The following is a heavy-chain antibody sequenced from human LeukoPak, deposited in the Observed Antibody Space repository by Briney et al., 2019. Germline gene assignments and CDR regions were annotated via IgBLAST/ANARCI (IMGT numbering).Heavy chain of an antibody. D-gene: IGHD5-12*01. V-gene: IGHV1-46*01. CDR3: ARDLLFGYSGYDLYFDY. J-gene: IGHJ4*02. CDR2: INPSGGRT. CDR1: GYTFTSYY. Sequence: ASVKVSCKASGYTFTSYYMHWVRQAPAQGLEWMGIINPSGGRTSYAQKFQGRVTMTRDTSTSTVYMELSSLRSEDTAVYYCARDLLFGYSGYDLYFDYWGQGTLVTVSS.